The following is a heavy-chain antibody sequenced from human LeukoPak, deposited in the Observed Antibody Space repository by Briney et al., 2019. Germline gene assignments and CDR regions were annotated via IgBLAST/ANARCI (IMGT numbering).Heavy chain of an antibody. V-gene: IGHV4-59*01. J-gene: IGHJ3*02. CDR2: LYYSGST. Sequence: SETLSLTCTVSGGSISSYYWTWIRQPPGKGLEWIGSLYYSGSTNYNPSLKSRVTISVDTSKNQFSLKLSSVTAADTAVYYCARSDRGYCSSTSCYAFDIWGQGTMVTVSS. D-gene: IGHD2-2*01. CDR3: ARSDRGYCSSTSCYAFDI. CDR1: GGSISSYY.